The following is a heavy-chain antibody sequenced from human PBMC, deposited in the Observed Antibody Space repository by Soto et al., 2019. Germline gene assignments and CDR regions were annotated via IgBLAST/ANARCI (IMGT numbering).Heavy chain of an antibody. CDR1: GGSISSYY. CDR3: ARGNDILTCYYYYYYYYMDV. J-gene: IGHJ6*03. CDR2: IYYSGST. Sequence: SETLSLTCTVSGGSISSYYWSWIRQPPGKGLEWIGYIYYSGSTNYNPSLKSRVTISVDTSKNQFSLKLSSVTAADTAVYYCARGNDILTCYYYYYYYYMDVWGKGTTVTVSS. V-gene: IGHV4-59*08. D-gene: IGHD3-9*01.